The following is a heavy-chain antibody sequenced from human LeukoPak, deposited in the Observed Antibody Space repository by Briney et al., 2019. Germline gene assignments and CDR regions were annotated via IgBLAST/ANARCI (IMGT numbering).Heavy chain of an antibody. CDR1: GFTFSSYE. CDR3: ARVGWFGGFYFDY. D-gene: IGHD3-10*01. Sequence: GGSLRLSCAASGFTFSSYEINWVRQAPGKGLEWVSYISSSGSTTYYADSVKGRFTISRDNAKNSLYLQMNSLRAEDTAVYYCARVGWFGGFYFDYWGQGILVTVSS. V-gene: IGHV3-48*03. CDR2: ISSSGSTT. J-gene: IGHJ4*02.